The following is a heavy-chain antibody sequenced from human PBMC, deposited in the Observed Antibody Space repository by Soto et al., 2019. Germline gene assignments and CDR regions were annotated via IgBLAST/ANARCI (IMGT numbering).Heavy chain of an antibody. V-gene: IGHV1-3*01. CDR3: ARGGSLYWYFDL. CDR2: INGGNGNT. CDR1: GYTFKSYA. Sequence: ASVKVSCKASGYTFKSYAMHWVRQAPGQRLEWMGWINGGNGNTKYSQKFQGRVTITRDTSASTAYMELSSLRSEDTAVYYCARGGSLYWYFDLWGRGTLVTVSS. J-gene: IGHJ2*01. D-gene: IGHD1-26*01.